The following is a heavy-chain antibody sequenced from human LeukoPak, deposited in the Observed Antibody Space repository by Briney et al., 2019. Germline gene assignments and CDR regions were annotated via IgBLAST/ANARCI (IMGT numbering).Heavy chain of an antibody. V-gene: IGHV1-18*01. CDR3: ARAGGYCGRISCPYYFDY. D-gene: IGHD2-15*01. Sequence: ASVKVSCKASGYTFTSYGINWVRQAPGQGLEWMGWISAYNGNTNYAQKLQGRVTMTTDTSTSTAYMELSSLRSEDTAVYYCARAGGYCGRISCPYYFDYWGQGSLVAVSS. CDR1: GYTFTSYG. CDR2: ISAYNGNT. J-gene: IGHJ4*02.